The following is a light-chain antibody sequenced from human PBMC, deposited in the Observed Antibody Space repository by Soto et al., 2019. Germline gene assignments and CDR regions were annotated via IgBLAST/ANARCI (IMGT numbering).Light chain of an antibody. CDR2: AAF. V-gene: IGKV1-12*01. CDR3: PQAESLPIP. J-gene: IGKJ5*01. Sequence: DIQMTQSPSSVSASVDDRGTIXCRASEDINSRLAWYQQKPGNAPKLLIYAAFILQSGVPSRFSGYGSGTDFTLSISSLQPEDFATYYCPQAESLPIPFGQRTRLEVK. CDR1: EDINSR.